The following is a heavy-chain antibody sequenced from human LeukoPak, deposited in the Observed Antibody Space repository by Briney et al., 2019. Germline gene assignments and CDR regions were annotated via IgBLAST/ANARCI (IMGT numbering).Heavy chain of an antibody. Sequence: ASVKVSCKASGGTFSSYAISWVRQAPGQGLEWMGGIIPIFGTANYAQKFQGRVTITADESTSTAYMELSSLRSEGTAVYYCARGGAARLHFQNWGQGTLVTVSS. V-gene: IGHV1-69*01. CDR2: IIPIFGTA. J-gene: IGHJ1*01. D-gene: IGHD6-6*01. CDR1: GGTFSSYA. CDR3: ARGGAARLHFQN.